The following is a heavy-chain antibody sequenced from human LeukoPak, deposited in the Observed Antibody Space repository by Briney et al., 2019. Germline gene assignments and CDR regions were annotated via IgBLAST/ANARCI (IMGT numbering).Heavy chain of an antibody. CDR1: GXTVSTVW. CDR2: IKSKNEGGTT. CDR3: TSTLGY. Sequence: GGSLRLSCAASGXTVSTVWMTWVRQAPGKGLQWVGRIKSKNEGGTTDYAAPVNGRFTISRDDSRNTLYLQMNSLKTEDSAVYYCTSTLGYWGQGTLVTVSS. V-gene: IGHV3-15*01. J-gene: IGHJ4*02.